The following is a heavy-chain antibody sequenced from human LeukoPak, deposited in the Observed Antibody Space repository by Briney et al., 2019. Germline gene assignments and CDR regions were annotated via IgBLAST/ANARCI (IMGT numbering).Heavy chain of an antibody. V-gene: IGHV4-38-2*02. J-gene: IGHJ4*02. CDR1: GYSISSGYY. CDR2: IYHSGST. D-gene: IGHD6-19*01. Sequence: SETLSLTCTVSGYSISSGYYWGWIRQPPGKGLEWIGSIYHSGSTNYNPSLKSRVTISVDTSKNQFSLKLSSVTAADTAVYYCARQRRSSGWSPLDYWGQGTLVTVSS. CDR3: ARQRRSSGWSPLDY.